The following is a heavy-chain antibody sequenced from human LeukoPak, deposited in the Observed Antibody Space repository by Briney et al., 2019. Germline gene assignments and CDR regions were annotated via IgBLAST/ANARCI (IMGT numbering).Heavy chain of an antibody. Sequence: ASVKVSCKASGYTFTSYYMHWVRQAPGQGLEWMGIINPSGGSTSYAQKFQGRLTMTRDTSTSTVYMELRSLRSEDTAVYYCARDRGEGYYFDYWGQGTLVTVSS. CDR2: INPSGGST. CDR3: ARDRGEGYYFDY. D-gene: IGHD3-10*01. V-gene: IGHV1-46*01. CDR1: GYTFTSYY. J-gene: IGHJ4*02.